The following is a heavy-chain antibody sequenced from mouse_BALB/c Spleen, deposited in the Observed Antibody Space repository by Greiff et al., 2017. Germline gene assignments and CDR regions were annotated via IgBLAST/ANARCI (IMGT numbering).Heavy chain of an antibody. CDR2: ISYDGSN. V-gene: IGHV3-6*02. J-gene: IGHJ4*01. Sequence: EVQVVESGPGLVKPSQSLSLTCSVTGYSITSGYYWNWIRQFPGNKLEWMGYISYDGSNNYNPSLKNRISITRDTSKNQFFLKLNSVTTEDTATYYCARLRRDNYYAMDYWGQGTSVTVSS. CDR3: ARLRRDNYYAMDY. D-gene: IGHD2-12*01. CDR1: GYSITSGYY.